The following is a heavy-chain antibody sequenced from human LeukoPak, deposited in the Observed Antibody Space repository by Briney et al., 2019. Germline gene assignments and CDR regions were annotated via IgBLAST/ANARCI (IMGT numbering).Heavy chain of an antibody. D-gene: IGHD6-13*01. V-gene: IGHV3-23*01. CDR3: AKDAAGPEY. CDR2: ISAGGGST. J-gene: IGHJ4*02. Sequence: PGGSVTLSCVASGLTFSDYSMTWVRQAPGKGLFWVSGISAGGGSTYYADSVKGRFTISRDNSRNTLYLQMNSLRAEDTAVYYCAKDAAGPEYWGQGALVSASS. CDR1: GLTFSDYS.